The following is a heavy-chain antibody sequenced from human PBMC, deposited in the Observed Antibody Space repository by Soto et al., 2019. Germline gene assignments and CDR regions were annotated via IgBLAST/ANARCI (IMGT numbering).Heavy chain of an antibody. CDR2: IKSKTDGGTT. D-gene: IGHD6-6*01. V-gene: IGHV3-15*01. CDR3: TTDRIAALYREDYGMDV. Sequence: GGSLRLSCAASGFTFSNAWMSWVRQAPGKGLEWVGRIKSKTDGGTTDYAAPVKGRFTISRDDSKNTLYLQMNSLKTEDTAVYYCTTDRIAALYREDYGMDVWGQGTTVTVSS. CDR1: GFTFSNAW. J-gene: IGHJ6*02.